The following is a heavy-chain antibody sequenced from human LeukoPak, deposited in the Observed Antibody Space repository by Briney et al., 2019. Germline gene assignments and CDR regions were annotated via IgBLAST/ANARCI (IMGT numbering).Heavy chain of an antibody. CDR3: ARVHGDYAIDY. Sequence: SGESLKISCKGSGYSFTSHWIGWVRQATGQGLEWMGWMNPNSGNTGYAQKFQGRVTVTRNTSISTAYMELSSLRPEDTAVYYCARVHGDYAIDYWGQGTLVTVSS. J-gene: IGHJ4*02. V-gene: IGHV1-8*02. D-gene: IGHD4-17*01. CDR1: GYSFTSHW. CDR2: MNPNSGNT.